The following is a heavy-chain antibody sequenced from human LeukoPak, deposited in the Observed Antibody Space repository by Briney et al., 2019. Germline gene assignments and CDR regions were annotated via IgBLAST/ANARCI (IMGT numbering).Heavy chain of an antibody. D-gene: IGHD2-15*01. J-gene: IGHJ4*02. CDR3: SRSSPGSCSGGSCYSNY. Sequence: GASVKVSCKAAGYTFTSHGFIWLRQAPGQGLEWMGWITVNNGYTKYAQELQGRVTMTTDTSTSTAYMELRSLRSDDTAVYYCSRSSPGSCSGGSCYSNYWGQGTLVTVSS. V-gene: IGHV1-18*01. CDR2: ITVNNGYT. CDR1: GYTFTSHG.